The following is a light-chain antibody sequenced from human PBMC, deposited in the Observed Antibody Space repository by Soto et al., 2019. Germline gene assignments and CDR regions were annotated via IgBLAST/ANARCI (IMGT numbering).Light chain of an antibody. CDR2: GNS. V-gene: IGLV1-40*01. J-gene: IGLJ3*02. CDR1: SSNIGAGYN. CDR3: QSYDGSLSGWV. Sequence: QSVLTQPPSVSGAPGQRVTISCTGSSSNIGAGYNVHWYQQLPGTAPKLLIFGNSNRPSGVRDRFSGSKSGTSASLAITGLQAEDEADYCCQSYDGSLSGWVFGGGTKLTVL.